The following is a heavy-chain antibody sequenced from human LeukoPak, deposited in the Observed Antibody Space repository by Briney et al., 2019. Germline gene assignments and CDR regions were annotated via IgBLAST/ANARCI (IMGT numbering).Heavy chain of an antibody. V-gene: IGHV3-9*01. CDR3: AKSRSGWYSCFDY. J-gene: IGHJ4*02. CDR2: ISWSSGSI. Sequence: GRSLRLSCAASGFTFDDYAMHWVRQAPGKGLEWVSGISWSSGSIGYADSVKGRFTISRDNAKNSLYLQMNSLRAEDTALYYCAKSRSGWYSCFDYWGQGTVVTVSS. D-gene: IGHD6-19*01. CDR1: GFTFDDYA.